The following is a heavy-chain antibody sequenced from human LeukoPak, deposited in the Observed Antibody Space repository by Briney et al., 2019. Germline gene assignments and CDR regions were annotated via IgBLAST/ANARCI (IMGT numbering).Heavy chain of an antibody. CDR2: ISTYGGST. V-gene: IGHV3-23*01. CDR1: GFTFSSYA. CDR3: AKSYCGGDCYPDY. D-gene: IGHD2-21*02. J-gene: IGHJ4*02. Sequence: GGSLRLSCAASGFTFSSYAMSWVRQAPGKGPEWVSAISTYGGSTYYADSVKGRFTISRDNSKNTLYLQMNSLRAEDTAVYYCAKSYCGGDCYPDYWGQGTVVTVSS.